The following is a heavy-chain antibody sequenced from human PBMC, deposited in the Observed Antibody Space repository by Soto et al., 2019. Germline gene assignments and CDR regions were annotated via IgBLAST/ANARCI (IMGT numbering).Heavy chain of an antibody. Sequence: SETLSLTCTVSGGSISSYYWSWIRQPPGKGLEWIGYIYYSGSTNYNPSLKSRVTISVDTSKNQFSLKLSSVTAADTAVYYCARDLADHDAFEIWGQGTMVTVSS. CDR2: IYYSGST. CDR3: ARDLADHDAFEI. D-gene: IGHD3-16*01. V-gene: IGHV4-59*01. J-gene: IGHJ3*02. CDR1: GGSISSYY.